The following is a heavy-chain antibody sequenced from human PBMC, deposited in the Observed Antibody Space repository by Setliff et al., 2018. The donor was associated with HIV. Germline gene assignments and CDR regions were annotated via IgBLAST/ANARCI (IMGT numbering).Heavy chain of an antibody. Sequence: PSETLSLTCTVSGGSISSGDYYWSWIRQHPRKGLEWIGYIYYTGSTYYNPSLKSRLTITVDTSKKGFSLSLTSVTAADTAIYYCARGPFSRTWLDFWGPGALVTVSS. CDR3: ARGPFSRTWLDF. CDR2: IYYTGST. J-gene: IGHJ4*02. V-gene: IGHV4-30-4*08. D-gene: IGHD6-13*01. CDR1: GGSISSGDYY.